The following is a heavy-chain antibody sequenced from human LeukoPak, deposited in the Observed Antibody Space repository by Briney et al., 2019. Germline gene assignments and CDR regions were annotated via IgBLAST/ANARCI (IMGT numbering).Heavy chain of an antibody. CDR2: IIPIFGTA. CDR1: EYTFTGYY. V-gene: IGHV1-69*13. D-gene: IGHD1-26*01. Sequence: AASVKVSCKASEYTFTGYYMHWVRQAPGQGLEWMGGIIPIFGTANYAQKFQGRVTITADESTSTAYMELSSLRSEDTAVYYCARDRGGSYLRDAFDIWGQGTMVTVSS. J-gene: IGHJ3*02. CDR3: ARDRGGSYLRDAFDI.